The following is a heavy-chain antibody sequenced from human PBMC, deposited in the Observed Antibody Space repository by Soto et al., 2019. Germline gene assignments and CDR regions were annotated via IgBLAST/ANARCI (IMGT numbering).Heavy chain of an antibody. V-gene: IGHV3-23*01. CDR1: GFTFSSYA. CDR3: AKERWAAAGTPTLDY. CDR2: ISGGTSST. D-gene: IGHD6-13*01. Sequence: EVQLLESGGGLVQPGGSLRLSCAASGFTFSSYAMSWVRQAPGKVLEWVSAISGGTSSTYYADSVKGRFTISRDNSKNTLYLQMNSLRAEDTAVYYCAKERWAAAGTPTLDYWGQGTLVTVSS. J-gene: IGHJ4*02.